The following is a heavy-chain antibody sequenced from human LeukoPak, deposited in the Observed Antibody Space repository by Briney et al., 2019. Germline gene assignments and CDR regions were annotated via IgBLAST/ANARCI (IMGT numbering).Heavy chain of an antibody. CDR2: INHSGST. CDR1: GGSLSGYY. D-gene: IGHD3-22*01. Sequence: PSETLSLTCAVYGGSLSGYYWSWIRQPPGKGLEWIGEINHSGSTNYNPSLKSRVTISVDTSKNQFSLKLSSVTAADTAVYYCARRTYDSSPFDYWGQGTLVTVSS. V-gene: IGHV4-34*01. J-gene: IGHJ4*02. CDR3: ARRTYDSSPFDY.